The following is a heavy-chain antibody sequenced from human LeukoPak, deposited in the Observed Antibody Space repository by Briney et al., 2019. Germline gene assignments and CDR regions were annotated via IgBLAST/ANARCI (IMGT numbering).Heavy chain of an antibody. CDR1: GFTFSSYA. V-gene: IGHV3-23*01. J-gene: IGHJ4*02. CDR3: ARDSTYYLRYGYFDS. CDR2: ISGSGGST. Sequence: PGGSLRLSCAAAGFTFSSYAMSWVRQAPGKGLEWVSAISGSGGSTYYADSAKGRFTISRNNANNSVSLQMNNLRAEDTAVYYCARDSTYYLRYGYFDSWGQGILVTVSS. D-gene: IGHD3-22*01.